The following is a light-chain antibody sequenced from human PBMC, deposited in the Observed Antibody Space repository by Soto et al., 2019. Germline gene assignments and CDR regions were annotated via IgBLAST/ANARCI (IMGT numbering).Light chain of an antibody. CDR1: QSVSVN. CDR3: QQYNDWPFT. J-gene: IGKJ3*01. CDR2: GVS. Sequence: EIVMTQSPGTLSVSPGERATLSCRASQSVSVNLAWYQQKPGQAPRLLIYGVSTRATGIPARFSGSGSGTEFTFTIRSLQSEDFAVYSCQQYNDWPFTFGPGTKVDI. V-gene: IGKV3-15*01.